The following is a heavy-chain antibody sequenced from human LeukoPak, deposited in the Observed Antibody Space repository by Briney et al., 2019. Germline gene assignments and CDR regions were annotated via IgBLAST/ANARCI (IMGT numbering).Heavy chain of an antibody. J-gene: IGHJ4*02. Sequence: PGGSLRLSCAASGFTFNSAWMHWVRQAPGKGLEWVGLIKSKVDGGTTHYGAPVKGRFTISRVDSEDTLDLQMNRLETADTAVYYCIADTPPWKPYGFDYWGQGILVTVSS. CDR2: IKSKVDGGTT. V-gene: IGHV3-15*07. D-gene: IGHD1-1*01. CDR3: IADTPPWKPYGFDY. CDR1: GFTFNSAW.